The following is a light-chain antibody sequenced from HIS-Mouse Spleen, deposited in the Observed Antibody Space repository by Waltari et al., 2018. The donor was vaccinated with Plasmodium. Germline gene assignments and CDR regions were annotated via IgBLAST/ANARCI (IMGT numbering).Light chain of an antibody. V-gene: IGKV3-15*01. CDR3: QQYNNWSFT. CDR1: QSVSIN. Sequence: EIVMTQSPATLSVSPGERATLSCRASQSVSINLAWYQQKPGQAPRLRIDGASTRAHGSPARCSGSGSGTEFTLTISSLQSEDFAVYYCQQYNNWSFTFGPGTKVDIK. CDR2: GAS. J-gene: IGKJ3*01.